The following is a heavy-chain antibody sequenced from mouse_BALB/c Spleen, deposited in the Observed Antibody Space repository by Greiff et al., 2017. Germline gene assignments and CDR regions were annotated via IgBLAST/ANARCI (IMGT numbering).Heavy chain of an antibody. CDR2: ISDGGSYT. J-gene: IGHJ4*01. CDR3: ARGGAYYYGSSSYAMDY. V-gene: IGHV5-4*02. CDR1: GFTFSDYY. Sequence: EVQLQESGGGLVKPGGSLKLSCAASGFTFSDYYMYWVRQTPEKRLEWVATISDGGSYTYYPDSVKGRFTISRDNAKNNLYLQMSSLKSEDTAMYYCARGGAYYYGSSSYAMDYWGQGTSVTVSS. D-gene: IGHD1-1*01.